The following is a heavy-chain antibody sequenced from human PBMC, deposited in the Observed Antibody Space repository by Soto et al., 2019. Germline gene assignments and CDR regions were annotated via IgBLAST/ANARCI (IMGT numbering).Heavy chain of an antibody. V-gene: IGHV3-11*06. J-gene: IGHJ4*02. CDR1: GFTFSDYY. CDR3: ASDLVGATVDY. CDR2: ISSSSSYT. Sequence: QVQLVESGGGLVKPGGSLRLSCAASGFTFSDYYMSWIRQAPGKGLEWVSYISSSSSYTNYADSVKGRFTITRDNAKNSLYLQMNSLRAEDTAVYYCASDLVGATVDYWGQGTLVTVSS. D-gene: IGHD1-26*01.